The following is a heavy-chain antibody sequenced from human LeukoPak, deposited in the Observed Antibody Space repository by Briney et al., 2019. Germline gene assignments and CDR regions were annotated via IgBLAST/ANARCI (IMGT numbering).Heavy chain of an antibody. CDR3: ARVPQYSGSYPGYFDY. Sequence: PGGSLRLSCAASGFTFSSYSMNWVRQAPGKGLEWVSSISSSSSYIYYADSVKGRFTVSSDNAKNSLYLQMNSLRAEDTAVYYCARVPQYSGSYPGYFDYWGQGTLVTVSS. CDR1: GFTFSSYS. V-gene: IGHV3-21*04. D-gene: IGHD1-26*01. CDR2: ISSSSSYI. J-gene: IGHJ4*02.